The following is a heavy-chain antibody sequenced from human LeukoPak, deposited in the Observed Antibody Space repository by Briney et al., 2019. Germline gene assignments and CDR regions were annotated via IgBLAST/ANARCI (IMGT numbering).Heavy chain of an antibody. V-gene: IGHV3-30*02. D-gene: IGHD3-10*01. CDR1: GFTFSNYG. J-gene: IGHJ6*02. CDR2: IRFDGSNE. CDR3: ARERTMVRGVPSSNHPYYYYGMDV. Sequence: QSGGSLRLSCAASGFTFSNYGMHWVRQTPGKGLEWVAFIRFDGSNEYNADSVKGRFIISRDNSKNTLYLQMNSLRAEDTAVYYCARERTMVRGVPSSNHPYYYYGMDVWGQGTTVTVSS.